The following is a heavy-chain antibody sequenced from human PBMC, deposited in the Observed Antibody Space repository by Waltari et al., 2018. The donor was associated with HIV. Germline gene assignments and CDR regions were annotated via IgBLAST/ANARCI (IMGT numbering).Heavy chain of an antibody. CDR2: IDDNRNT. CDR1: GESFSEHF. J-gene: IGHJ4*02. D-gene: IGHD2-8*01. CDR3: ARGSQLMGWLQPYFYDS. V-gene: IGHV4-34*02. Sequence: QVQLQQWGTGLLKASETMSLTCAVYGESFSEHFWTWIRQPPGKGLEWIGDIDDNRNTTYNPSLKSRVTMSVDKSKNQFSLKLNSVTAADTAIYYCARGSQLMGWLQPYFYDSWGQGTLVFVST.